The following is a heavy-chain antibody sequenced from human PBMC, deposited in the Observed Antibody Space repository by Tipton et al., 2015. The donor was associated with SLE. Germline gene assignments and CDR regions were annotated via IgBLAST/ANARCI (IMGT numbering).Heavy chain of an antibody. CDR2: IYASGST. CDR1: GGSISSSNYP. V-gene: IGHV4-61*10. Sequence: TLSLTCTVSGGSISSSNYPWSWIRKPAGKGLEWIGYIYASGSTHYNPSLKSRVTMSVDTSKNQFSLKLSSVTAADTAVYYCSRDRYYGSGSLGSNYYYMDVGGKGTTVTVSS. CDR3: SRDRYYGSGSLGSNYYYMDV. J-gene: IGHJ6*03. D-gene: IGHD3-10*01.